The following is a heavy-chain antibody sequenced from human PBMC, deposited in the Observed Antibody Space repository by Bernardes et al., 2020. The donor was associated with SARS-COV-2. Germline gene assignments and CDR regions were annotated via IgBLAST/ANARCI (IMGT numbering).Heavy chain of an antibody. CDR2: IYYTGST. V-gene: IGHV4-39*07. J-gene: IGHJ5*02. D-gene: IGHD6-6*01. CDR3: ARVQGSIAARFYRFDT. CDR1: GGSISNSNYY. Sequence: SETLSLTCTVSGGSISNSNYYWGWIRQPPGKGLEWIGSIYYTGSTYYNPSLKSRVTISVDTSKNHFSLKLSSVIAADTAVFYCARVQGSIAARFYRFDTWGQGTLVTVSS.